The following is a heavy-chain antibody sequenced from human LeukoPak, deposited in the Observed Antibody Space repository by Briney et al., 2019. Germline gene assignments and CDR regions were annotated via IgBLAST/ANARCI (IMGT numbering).Heavy chain of an antibody. CDR3: ARQLGGSSGYYFDY. J-gene: IGHJ4*02. CDR1: GFTFSSYS. CDR2: ISSSSSYI. V-gene: IGHV3-21*01. D-gene: IGHD3-22*01. Sequence: PGGSLRLSCAASGFTFSSYSMNWVRQAPGKGLEWVSSISSSSSYIYYADSVKGRFTISRDNAENSLYLQMNSLRAEDTAVYYCARQLGGSSGYYFDYWGQGTLVTVSS.